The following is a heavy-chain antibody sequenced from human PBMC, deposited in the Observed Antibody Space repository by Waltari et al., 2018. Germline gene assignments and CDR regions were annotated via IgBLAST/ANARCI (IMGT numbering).Heavy chain of an antibody. D-gene: IGHD6-6*01. V-gene: IGHV4-39*02. CDR2: IYYTGTT. CDR3: ARESSSSPDY. J-gene: IGHJ4*02. Sequence: QLQLQESGPGLVKPSETLSLTCTVSGGSISSSRHYWGWVRQPPGKGLEWIGSIYYTGTTFYKPSLKSRVTISVDTSKNQFSLNLNSVSAADTAVYYCARESSSSPDYWGQGILVTISS. CDR1: GGSISSSRHY.